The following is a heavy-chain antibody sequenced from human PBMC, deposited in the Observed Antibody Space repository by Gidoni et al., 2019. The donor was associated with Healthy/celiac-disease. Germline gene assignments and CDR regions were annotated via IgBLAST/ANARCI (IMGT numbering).Heavy chain of an antibody. Sequence: QVQLQASCPGLVKPSETLSLTCTASVCSISSYYCSWTRQPPGKGLEWIGYIYYSGSTNYNPYLKSRVTISVDTSKNQFSLKLSSVTAADTAVYYCARVGGYCSGGSCYGAYYYYGMDVWGQGTTVTVSS. J-gene: IGHJ6*02. V-gene: IGHV4-59*01. CDR1: VCSISSYY. CDR3: ARVGGYCSGGSCYGAYYYYGMDV. CDR2: IYYSGST. D-gene: IGHD2-15*01.